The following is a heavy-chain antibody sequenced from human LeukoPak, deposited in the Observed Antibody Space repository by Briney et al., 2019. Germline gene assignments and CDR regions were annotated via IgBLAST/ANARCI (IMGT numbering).Heavy chain of an antibody. D-gene: IGHD2-21*01. J-gene: IGHJ3*02. V-gene: IGHV4-34*01. Sequence: PSETLSLACAVYGGSFSDYYWSWIRQPPGKGLEWIGEINHSGSTNYNPSLESRVTISVDTSKNQFSLKLSSVTAADTAVYYCARRAYSVPYAFEIWGQGTMVTVS. CDR3: ARRAYSVPYAFEI. CDR1: GGSFSDYY. CDR2: INHSGST.